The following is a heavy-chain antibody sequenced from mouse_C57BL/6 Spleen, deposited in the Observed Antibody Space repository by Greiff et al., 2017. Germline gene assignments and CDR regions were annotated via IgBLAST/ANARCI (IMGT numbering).Heavy chain of an antibody. V-gene: IGHV1-82*01. CDR3: ARSMYSNYPYYFDY. D-gene: IGHD2-5*01. Sequence: VQGVESGPELVKPGASVKISCKASGYAFSSSWMNWVKQRPGKGLEWIGRIYPGDGDTNYNGKFKGKATLTADKSSSTAYMQLSSLTSEDSAVYFCARSMYSNYPYYFDYWGQGTTLTVSS. J-gene: IGHJ2*01. CDR1: GYAFSSSW. CDR2: IYPGDGDT.